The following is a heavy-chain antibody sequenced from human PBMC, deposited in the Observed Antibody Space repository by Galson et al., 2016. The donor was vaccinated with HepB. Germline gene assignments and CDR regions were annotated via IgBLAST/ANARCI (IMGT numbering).Heavy chain of an antibody. V-gene: IGHV5-51*03. CDR2: IWPGDSDT. Sequence: QSGAEVKKPGESLKISCKASGYSFTSYWIGWVRQMPGNLQWMGIIWPGDSDTRYNPSFQGQVTISADKSTTTAYLQWTSLRASDTAIYYCARTYYSSSYYIPGYWGQGTLVTVSS. CDR3: ARTYYSSSYYIPGY. D-gene: IGHD1-26*01. J-gene: IGHJ4*02. CDR1: GYSFTSYW.